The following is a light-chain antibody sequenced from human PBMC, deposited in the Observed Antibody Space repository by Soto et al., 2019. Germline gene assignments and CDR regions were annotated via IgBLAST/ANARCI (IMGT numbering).Light chain of an antibody. CDR1: SSNIGNNY. J-gene: IGLJ1*01. CDR3: GTWDSSLSAYV. CDR2: DNN. V-gene: IGLV1-51*01. Sequence: VLTQPPSVSAAPGQKVTISCSGSSSNIGNNYVSWYQQLPGTAPKLLIYDNNKRPSGIPDRFSDSKSGTSATLGITGLQTGDEADYYCGTWDSSLSAYVFXTGTKVTVL.